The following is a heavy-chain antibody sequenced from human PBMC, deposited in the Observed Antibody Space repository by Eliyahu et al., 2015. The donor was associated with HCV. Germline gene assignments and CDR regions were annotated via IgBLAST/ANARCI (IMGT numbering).Heavy chain of an antibody. CDR2: ISSSSSYI. V-gene: IGHV3-21*01. Sequence: EVQLVESGGGLVKPGGSLRLSCAASGFXFXSXSMNWVRQAPGKGLEWVSSISSSSSYIYYADSVKGRFTISRDNAKNSLYLQMNSLRAEDTAVYYCARDYEWDIVVVPAAIEIGRAFDIWGQGTMVTVSS. J-gene: IGHJ3*02. D-gene: IGHD2-2*01. CDR3: ARDYEWDIVVVPAAIEIGRAFDI. CDR1: GFXFXSXS.